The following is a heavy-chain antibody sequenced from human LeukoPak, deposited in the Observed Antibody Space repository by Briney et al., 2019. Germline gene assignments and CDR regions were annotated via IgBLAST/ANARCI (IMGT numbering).Heavy chain of an antibody. J-gene: IGHJ4*02. CDR3: ARGASGYFDY. Sequence: GSSVKVSCKASGGTFSSYAISWVRQAPGQGLEWMGRIIPILGIANYAQKLQGRVTITADKSTSTAYMELSSLRSEDTAVYYCARGASGYFDYWGQGTLVTVSS. V-gene: IGHV1-69*04. D-gene: IGHD7-27*01. CDR2: IIPILGIA. CDR1: GGTFSSYA.